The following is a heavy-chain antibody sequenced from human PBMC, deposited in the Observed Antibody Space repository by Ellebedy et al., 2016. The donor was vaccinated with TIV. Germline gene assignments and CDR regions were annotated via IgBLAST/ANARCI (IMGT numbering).Heavy chain of an antibody. Sequence: GESLKISCAASGFTFSDYGMHWVRQAPGKGLEWVAVIWYDGSNKYYADSVKGRFTISRDTSKSTLYLQMNSLRAEDTAVYYCARVPRMGSSWSTPFDYWGQGTLVIVSS. CDR3: ARVPRMGSSWSTPFDY. V-gene: IGHV3-33*01. CDR1: GFTFSDYG. CDR2: IWYDGSNK. D-gene: IGHD6-13*01. J-gene: IGHJ4*02.